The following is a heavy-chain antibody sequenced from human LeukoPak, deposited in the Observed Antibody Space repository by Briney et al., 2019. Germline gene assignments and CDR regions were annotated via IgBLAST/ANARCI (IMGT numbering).Heavy chain of an antibody. J-gene: IGHJ3*02. Sequence: PGGSLRLSCAASGFTFSSYGMYWVRQAPGKGLEWVAVISYDGSDKYYADSVKGRFTISRDNSKTTLYMQMNSLGAEDTAVYYCAKDKISMIRGVILRDAFDIWGQGTMVTVSS. CDR1: GFTFSSYG. V-gene: IGHV3-30*18. CDR2: ISYDGSDK. D-gene: IGHD3-10*01. CDR3: AKDKISMIRGVILRDAFDI.